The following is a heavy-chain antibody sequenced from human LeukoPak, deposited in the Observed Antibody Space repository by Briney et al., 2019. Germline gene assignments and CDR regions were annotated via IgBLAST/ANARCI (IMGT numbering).Heavy chain of an antibody. V-gene: IGHV3-21*01. Sequence: GGSLRLSCAASGFTFSSYAMHWVRQAPGKGLEWVSSISSSSSYIYYADSVKGRFTISRDNAKNSLYLQMNSLRAEDTAVYYCARASPQYCSSTSCYVPDPPYYYYGMDVWGQGTTVTVSS. J-gene: IGHJ6*02. D-gene: IGHD2-2*01. CDR3: ARASPQYCSSTSCYVPDPPYYYYGMDV. CDR1: GFTFSSYA. CDR2: ISSSSSYI.